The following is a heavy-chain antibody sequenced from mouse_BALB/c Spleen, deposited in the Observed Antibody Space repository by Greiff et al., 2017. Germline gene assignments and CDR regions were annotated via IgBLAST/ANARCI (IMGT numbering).Heavy chain of an antibody. CDR2: LDPENGDT. Sequence: VQLQQSGAELVRSGASVKLSCTASGFNIKDYYMHWVKQRPEQGLEWIGWLDPENGDTEYAPKFQGKATMTADTSSNTAYLQLSSLTSEDTAVYDCAKSYDGYYGAMDYWGQGTSVTVSS. J-gene: IGHJ4*01. CDR1: GFNIKDYY. CDR3: AKSYDGYYGAMDY. V-gene: IGHV14-4*02. D-gene: IGHD2-3*01.